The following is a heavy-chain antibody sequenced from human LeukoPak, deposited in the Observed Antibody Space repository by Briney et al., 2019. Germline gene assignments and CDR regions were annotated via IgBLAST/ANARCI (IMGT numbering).Heavy chain of an antibody. CDR2: MNPNSGNT. Sequence: GASVKVSCKASGYTFTSYDINWVRQATGQGLEWMGWMNPNSGNTGYAQKFQGRVTMTRNTSISTAYMELSSLRSEDTAVYYCARSVDDFWSPLIGAFDIWGQGTMVTVSS. CDR1: GYTFTSYD. D-gene: IGHD3-3*01. CDR3: ARSVDDFWSPLIGAFDI. J-gene: IGHJ3*02. V-gene: IGHV1-8*01.